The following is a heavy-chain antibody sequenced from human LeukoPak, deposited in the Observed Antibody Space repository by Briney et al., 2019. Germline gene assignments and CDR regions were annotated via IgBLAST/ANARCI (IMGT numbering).Heavy chain of an antibody. J-gene: IGHJ3*02. CDR2: IYYSGGA. CDR1: GVSISSYY. Sequence: KPSETLPLTCTVSGVSISSYYWSWIRQPPGKGLEWIGHIYYSGGANYNPSLKSRVTISLDTSRSQFSLKLSSVTAADTAVYYCARDGGYPLGAFDIWGLGALVTVSS. V-gene: IGHV4-59*01. CDR3: ARDGGYPLGAFDI. D-gene: IGHD6-13*01.